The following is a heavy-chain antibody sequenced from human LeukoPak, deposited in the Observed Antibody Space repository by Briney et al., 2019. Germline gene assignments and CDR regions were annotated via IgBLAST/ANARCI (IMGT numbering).Heavy chain of an antibody. Sequence: GRSLRLSCAASEFTLSRYWMSWVRQAPGKGLEWVANINQDGSEKYYVDSVKGRFTISRDNAKNSLYLHMNRLRAEDTAVYYCATSDYWGQGTLVTVSS. V-gene: IGHV3-7*01. CDR3: ATSDY. CDR1: EFTLSRYW. J-gene: IGHJ4*02. CDR2: INQDGSEK.